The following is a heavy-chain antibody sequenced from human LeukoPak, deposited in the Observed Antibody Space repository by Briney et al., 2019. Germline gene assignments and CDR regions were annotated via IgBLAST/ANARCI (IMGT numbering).Heavy chain of an antibody. CDR3: AKDRLHKGGLHYYDSSLPDY. J-gene: IGHJ4*02. CDR2: ISSSSSYI. V-gene: IGHV3-21*01. CDR1: GFTFSSYS. Sequence: GGSLRLSCAASGFTFSSYSMNWVRQAPGKGLEWVSSISSSSSYIYYADSVKGRFTISRDNAKNSLYLQMNSLRAEDTAVYYCAKDRLHKGGLHYYDSSLPDYWGQGTLVTVSS. D-gene: IGHD3-22*01.